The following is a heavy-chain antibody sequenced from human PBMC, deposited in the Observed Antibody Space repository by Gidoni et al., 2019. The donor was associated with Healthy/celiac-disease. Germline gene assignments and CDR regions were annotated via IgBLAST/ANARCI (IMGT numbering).Heavy chain of an antibody. CDR3: ARAPIVVVPALNYYYGMDV. V-gene: IGHV3-33*01. CDR1: GFTFSSYG. Sequence: QVQLVESGGGVVQPGRSLRLSCAASGFTFSSYGMHWVRQAPGKGLGWVAVIWYDGSNKYYADSVKGRFTISRDNSKNTLYLQMNSLRAEDTAVYYCARAPIVVVPALNYYYGMDVWGQGTTVTVSS. D-gene: IGHD2-2*01. J-gene: IGHJ6*02. CDR2: IWYDGSNK.